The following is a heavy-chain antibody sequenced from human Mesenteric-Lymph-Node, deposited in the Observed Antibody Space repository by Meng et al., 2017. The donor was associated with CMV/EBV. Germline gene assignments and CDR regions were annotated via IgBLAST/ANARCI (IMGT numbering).Heavy chain of an antibody. CDR2: VRYDGNNK. CDR3: ARGLTDAFDI. V-gene: IGHV3-30*02. J-gene: IGHJ3*02. Sequence: GGSLRLSCAASGFTFSSYGMHWVRQAPGKGLEWVAFVRYDGNNKYYADSVKGRCTLSRDNSKNTLFLQMNSLRAEDTAVYYCARGLTDAFDIWGQGTMVTVSS. D-gene: IGHD2-21*01. CDR1: GFTFSSYG.